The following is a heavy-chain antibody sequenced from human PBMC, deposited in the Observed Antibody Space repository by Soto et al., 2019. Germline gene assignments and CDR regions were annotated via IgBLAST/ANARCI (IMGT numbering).Heavy chain of an antibody. Sequence: SGPTLVNPTQTLTLTCTFSGFSLSTSGVGVGWIRQPPGKALEWLALIYWNDDKRYSPSLKSRLTITKDTSKNQVVLTMTNMDPVDTATYYCAHRQDSSGYYLIEGSFDYWGQGTLVTVSS. CDR1: GFSLSTSGVG. CDR3: AHRQDSSGYYLIEGSFDY. J-gene: IGHJ4*02. D-gene: IGHD3-22*01. V-gene: IGHV2-5*01. CDR2: IYWNDDK.